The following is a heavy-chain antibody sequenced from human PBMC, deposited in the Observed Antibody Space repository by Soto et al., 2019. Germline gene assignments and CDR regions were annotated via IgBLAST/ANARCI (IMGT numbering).Heavy chain of an antibody. D-gene: IGHD6-13*01. V-gene: IGHV3-64*01. Sequence: GGSLRLSCAASGFTFSSYAMHWVRQAPGKGLEYVSAISSNGGSTYYANSVKGRFTISRDNSKNTLYLQMGSLRAEDMAVYYCAREVGSSSWYPTKWFDPWGQGTLVTVSS. CDR3: AREVGSSSWYPTKWFDP. J-gene: IGHJ5*02. CDR1: GFTFSSYA. CDR2: ISSNGGST.